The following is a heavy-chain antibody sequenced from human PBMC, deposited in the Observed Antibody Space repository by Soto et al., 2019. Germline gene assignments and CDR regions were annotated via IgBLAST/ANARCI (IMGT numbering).Heavy chain of an antibody. J-gene: IGHJ4*02. CDR1: GFTFSSYA. D-gene: IGHD3-22*01. Sequence: GGSLRLSCAASGFTFSSYAMHWVRQAPGKGLEWVAVISYDGSNKYYADSVKGRFTISRDNSKNTLYLQMNSLRAEDTAVYYCARTITMIVVVISLWGQGTLVTVSS. CDR3: ARTITMIVVVISL. CDR2: ISYDGSNK. V-gene: IGHV3-30-3*01.